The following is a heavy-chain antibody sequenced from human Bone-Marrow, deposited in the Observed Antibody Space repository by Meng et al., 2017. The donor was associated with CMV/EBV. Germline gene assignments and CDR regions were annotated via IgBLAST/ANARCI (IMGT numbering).Heavy chain of an antibody. CDR3: ARGGNFLTWGMDV. CDR1: GFTFSDYW. D-gene: IGHD3-9*01. Sequence: GGSLRLSCTASGFTFSDYWMHWVRQTPGKGLLWVSRIKGDGSHTIYGDSVKGRFTISRDNSKNTLYLQMNSLRAEDTAVYYCARGGNFLTWGMDVWGQGTTATVSS. V-gene: IGHV3-74*01. CDR2: IKGDGSHT. J-gene: IGHJ6*02.